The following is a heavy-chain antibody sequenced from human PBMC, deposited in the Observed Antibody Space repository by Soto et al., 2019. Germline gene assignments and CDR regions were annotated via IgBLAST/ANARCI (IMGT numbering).Heavy chain of an antibody. CDR3: ARELWSGYYGGYYYGMDV. CDR2: MNPGSGDT. D-gene: IGHD3-3*01. J-gene: IGHJ6*02. CDR1: GYSFTNND. V-gene: IGHV1-8*01. Sequence: ASVKVSFKASGYSFTNNDVSWVRQATGQGLEWMGWMNPGSGDTGYAQKFQGRVTITADNSTATAYMELSSLRSEDTAVYYCARELWSGYYGGYYYGMDVWGQGTTVTVSS.